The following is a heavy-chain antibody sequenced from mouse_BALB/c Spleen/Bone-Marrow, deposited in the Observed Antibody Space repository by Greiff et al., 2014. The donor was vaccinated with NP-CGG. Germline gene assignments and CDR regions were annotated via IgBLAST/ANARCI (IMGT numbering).Heavy chain of an antibody. CDR2: INPYNGGT. CDR3: AREEGYDEGECFDV. V-gene: IGHV1-18*01. J-gene: IGHJ1*01. Sequence: EVKLMESGPELVKPGASMKISCKASGYSFTGYTMNWVKQSHGKNLEWIGLINPYNGGTSYNQKFKGKATLTVDKSSSTAYMELLSLTSEDSAVYYCAREEGYDEGECFDVWGAGTTVTVSS. CDR1: GYSFTGYT. D-gene: IGHD2-14*01.